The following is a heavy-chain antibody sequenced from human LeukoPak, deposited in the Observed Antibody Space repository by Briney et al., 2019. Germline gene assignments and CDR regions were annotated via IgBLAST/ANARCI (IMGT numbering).Heavy chain of an antibody. Sequence: ASVKVSCKASGYTFTNYGISWLRQAPGQGLEWMGWINPYNGNTNCAQKLQGRVTMTTDTSTSTAYMELRSLRSDDTAVYYCARARDFDYWGQGTLVTVSS. CDR2: INPYNGNT. CDR3: ARARDFDY. CDR1: GYTFTNYG. D-gene: IGHD6-6*01. J-gene: IGHJ4*02. V-gene: IGHV1-18*01.